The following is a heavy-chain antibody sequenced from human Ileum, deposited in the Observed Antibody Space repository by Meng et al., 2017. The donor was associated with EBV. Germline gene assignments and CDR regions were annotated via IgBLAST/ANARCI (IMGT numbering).Heavy chain of an antibody. CDR1: GGSFSGYY. CDR3: ARGRSQGRGGLMH. V-gene: IGHV4-34*01. Sequence: QVQLQQWGAGLLKPSETLSLTCAVYGGSFSGYYWSWIRQPPGKGLEWIGEINHSGSTNYNPSLKSRVTISVDTSKNQFSLKLSSVTAADTAVYYCARGRSQGRGGLMHWGQGTLVTVSS. CDR2: INHSGST. D-gene: IGHD3-10*01. J-gene: IGHJ4*02.